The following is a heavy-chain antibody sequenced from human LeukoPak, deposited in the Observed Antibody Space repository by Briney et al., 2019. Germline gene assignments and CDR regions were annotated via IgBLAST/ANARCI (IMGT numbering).Heavy chain of an antibody. D-gene: IGHD3-10*01. J-gene: IGHJ3*02. CDR3: AREKYYYGSGSFDAFDI. Sequence: PGGSLRLSCAASGFTFSSYWMSWVRKAPGKGLGWVANIKQDGSEKYYVDSVKGRFTISRDNAKNSLYLQMNSLRAEDTAVYYCAREKYYYGSGSFDAFDIWGQGTMVTVSS. V-gene: IGHV3-7*01. CDR2: IKQDGSEK. CDR1: GFTFSSYW.